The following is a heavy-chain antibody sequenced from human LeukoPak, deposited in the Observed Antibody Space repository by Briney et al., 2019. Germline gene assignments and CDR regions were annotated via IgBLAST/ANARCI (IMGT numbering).Heavy chain of an antibody. V-gene: IGHV3-7*01. CDR2: IKEDGSEK. CDR1: GFTFSSYW. CDR3: ARDLNSYGSGEFAY. D-gene: IGHD3-10*01. J-gene: IGHJ4*02. Sequence: GGSLILSCAAAGFTFSSYWMSWVRQAPGKGLEWVANIKEDGSEKYYLDSVKGRFTISRDNANNSLYLQMNSLRAEDTAVYYCARDLNSYGSGEFAYWGQGTLVTVSS.